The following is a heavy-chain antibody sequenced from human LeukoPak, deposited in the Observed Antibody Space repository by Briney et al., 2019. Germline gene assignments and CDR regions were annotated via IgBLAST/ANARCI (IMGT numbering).Heavy chain of an antibody. CDR3: ARGGIAALDY. CDR1: GGSFSGYY. D-gene: IGHD6-13*01. V-gene: IGHV4-34*01. Sequence: SETLSLTCAVYGGSFSGYYGSWIRQPPGKGREWIGEINQSGSTNYNPSLKSRVTISVDTSTNQFSLKLSSVPAADTAVYYCARGGIAALDYWGQGTLVTVSS. J-gene: IGHJ4*02. CDR2: INQSGST.